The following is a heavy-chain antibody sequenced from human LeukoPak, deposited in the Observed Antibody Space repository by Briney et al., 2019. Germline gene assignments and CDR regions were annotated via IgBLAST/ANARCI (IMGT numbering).Heavy chain of an antibody. D-gene: IGHD3-10*01. CDR3: ARDSPSSGGWFDP. J-gene: IGHJ5*02. V-gene: IGHV4-61*02. CDR2: IYTSGST. Sequence: SETLSLTCTVSGGSISSGSYYWSWIRQPAGKGPEWIGRIYTSGSTTYNSSLKSRVTISLDTSKNHFSLRLSSVTAADTAVYYCARDSPSSGGWFDPWGQGTLVTVSS. CDR1: GGSISSGSYY.